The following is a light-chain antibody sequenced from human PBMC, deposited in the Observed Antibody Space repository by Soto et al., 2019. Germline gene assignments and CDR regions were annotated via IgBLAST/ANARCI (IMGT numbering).Light chain of an antibody. CDR3: QQCGSSPWT. CDR1: QSISSSF. Sequence: EIVLTQSPGILSLSPGERASLSCGASQSISSSFLAWYQQKPGQAPRLLIYGASNRATGIPDRFSGGGSGTDFTLTISRLEPEDFAVYYCQQCGSSPWTFGQGTKVDIK. CDR2: GAS. V-gene: IGKV3-20*01. J-gene: IGKJ1*01.